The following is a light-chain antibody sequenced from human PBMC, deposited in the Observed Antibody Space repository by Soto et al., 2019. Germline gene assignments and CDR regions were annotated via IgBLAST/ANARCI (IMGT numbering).Light chain of an antibody. CDR3: QVWHSSSDHYV. J-gene: IGLJ1*01. CDR1: NIGSKS. V-gene: IGLV3-21*04. CDR2: YNS. Sequence: SSELTQPPSVSVAPGKTARITCGGNNIGSKSVHWYQQKPGQAPVLVIYYNSDRPSGIPERFSGSNSGNTATLTISRVEAGDEADYYCQVWHSSSDHYVFGTGTKVTVL.